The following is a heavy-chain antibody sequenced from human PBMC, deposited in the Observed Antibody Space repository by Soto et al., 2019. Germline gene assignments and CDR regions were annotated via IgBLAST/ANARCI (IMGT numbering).Heavy chain of an antibody. CDR2: ISGSGGYT. D-gene: IGHD3-16*02. CDR3: AKDSPPRCPRIDV. V-gene: IGHV3-23*01. J-gene: IGHJ6*02. CDR1: GFTFFAYA. Sequence: EGQLLESGGGLVQPGGSLRLSCAASGFTFFAYAMTWVRQAPGKGLEWVSTISGSGGYTYYADSVKGRFTISSDSSKTTLYLQIHSRRAEDTAIYYCAKDSPPRCPRIDVWGQGTTVTVSS.